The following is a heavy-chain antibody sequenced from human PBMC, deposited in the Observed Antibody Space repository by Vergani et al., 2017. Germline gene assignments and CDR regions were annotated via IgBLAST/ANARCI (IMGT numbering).Heavy chain of an antibody. D-gene: IGHD2-15*01. V-gene: IGHV4-61*02. CDR2: IHTSGST. CDR3: ARGSCLGGSCYKPLFYY. Sequence: QVQLQESGPGLVKPSQTLSLTCTVPGGSINSHNYYWSWIRQPAGKGLEWIGRIHTSGSTNYNPSLKSRVTMSEDTSKNQFSLNLTSVTAADTAVYFCARGSCLGGSCYKPLFYYWGQGILVTVSS. J-gene: IGHJ4*02. CDR1: GGSINSHNYY.